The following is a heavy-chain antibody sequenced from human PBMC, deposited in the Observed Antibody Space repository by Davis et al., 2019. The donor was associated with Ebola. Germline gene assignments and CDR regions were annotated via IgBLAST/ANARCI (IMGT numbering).Heavy chain of an antibody. CDR2: ISSSSSYI. V-gene: IGHV3-21*01. CDR1: GFTFSSYS. J-gene: IGHJ4*02. CDR3: ARDRVAVVVTAMLGY. Sequence: GSLRLSCAASGFTFSSYSMNWVRQAPGKGLEWVSSISSSSSYIYYADSVKGRFTISRDNSKNTLYLQMNSLRAEDTAVYYCARDRVAVVVTAMLGYWGQGTLVTVSS. D-gene: IGHD2-21*02.